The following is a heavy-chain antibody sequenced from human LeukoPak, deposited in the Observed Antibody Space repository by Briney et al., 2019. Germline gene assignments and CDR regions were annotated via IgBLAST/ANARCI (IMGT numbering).Heavy chain of an antibody. J-gene: IGHJ5*02. D-gene: IGHD6-13*01. CDR3: ARDKAAAGNYNWFDP. CDR2: FNPSGGST. CDR1: GYTFTSYY. V-gene: IGHV1-46*01. Sequence: ASVKVSCKASGYTFTSYYMHWVRQAPGQGLEWMGIFNPSGGSTSYAQKFQGRVTMTRDTSTSTVYMELSSLRSEDTAVYYCARDKAAAGNYNWFDPWGQGTLVTVSS.